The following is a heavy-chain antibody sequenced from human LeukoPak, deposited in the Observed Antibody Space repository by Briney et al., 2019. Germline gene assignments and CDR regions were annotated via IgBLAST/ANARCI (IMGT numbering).Heavy chain of an antibody. V-gene: IGHV4-34*01. J-gene: IGHJ5*02. Sequence: ASETLSLTCAVYGGSFSGYYWSWIRQPPGKGLEWIGEINHSGSTNYNPSLKSRVTISVDTSKNQFSLKLSSVTAADTAVYYCAREIVVVPAAISPFDPRGQGTLVTVSS. CDR2: INHSGST. D-gene: IGHD2-2*01. CDR1: GGSFSGYY. CDR3: AREIVVVPAAISPFDP.